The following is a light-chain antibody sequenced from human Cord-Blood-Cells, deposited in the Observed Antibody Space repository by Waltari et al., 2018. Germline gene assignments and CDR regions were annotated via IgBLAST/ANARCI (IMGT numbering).Light chain of an antibody. CDR3: SSYTSSSTLYV. CDR2: DVS. J-gene: IGLJ1*01. Sequence: QSALTQPASVSGSPGQSITISCTGTSSDVGGYNYVPWYQQHPGKAPKLMIYDVSNRPSGVSNPFSGSKSGNTASLTISGLQAEDEADYYCSSYTSSSTLYVFGTGTKVTVL. CDR1: SSDVGGYNY. V-gene: IGLV2-14*01.